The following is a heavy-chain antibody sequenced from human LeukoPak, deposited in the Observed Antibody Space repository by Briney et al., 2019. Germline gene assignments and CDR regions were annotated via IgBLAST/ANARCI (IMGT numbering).Heavy chain of an antibody. V-gene: IGHV3-11*01. D-gene: IGHD3-10*01. CDR1: GFRFSDYY. J-gene: IGHJ5*02. CDR2: ISNTGNSI. CDR3: AKGGIRYGYWFDH. Sequence: GGSLRLSCAATGFRFSDYYMSWIRQAPGKGLEWVAYISNTGNSIFYADSVKGRFTISRDHAKNSLSLQLNSLRAEDTAVYYCAKGGIRYGYWFDHWGQGTLVTVSS.